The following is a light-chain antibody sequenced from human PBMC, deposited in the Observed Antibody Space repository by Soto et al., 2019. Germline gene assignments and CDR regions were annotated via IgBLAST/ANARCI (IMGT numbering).Light chain of an antibody. V-gene: IGKV4-1*01. Sequence: PVTLSLSPGERTTLSCRASQSISRYLAWYQQRPGQPPKLLINWASTRESGVPDRFSGSGSGTDFTLTISSLQAEDVAVYYCQQYYAIPQPFGQGTKVDIK. CDR2: WAS. J-gene: IGKJ1*01. CDR1: QSISRY. CDR3: QQYYAIPQP.